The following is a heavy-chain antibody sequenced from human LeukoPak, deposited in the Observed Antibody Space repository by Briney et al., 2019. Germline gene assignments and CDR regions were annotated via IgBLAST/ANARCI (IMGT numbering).Heavy chain of an antibody. Sequence: GASVKVSCKASGYTFTSYGISWVRQAPGQGLEWMGWISAYNGNTNYAQKLQGRVTMTTDTSTSTAYMELRSLRSEDTAVYYCARAVPFYYGSGSDIGLNYYYYYMDVWGKGTTVTISS. V-gene: IGHV1-18*01. CDR3: ARAVPFYYGSGSDIGLNYYYYYMDV. D-gene: IGHD3-10*01. CDR2: ISAYNGNT. J-gene: IGHJ6*03. CDR1: GYTFTSYG.